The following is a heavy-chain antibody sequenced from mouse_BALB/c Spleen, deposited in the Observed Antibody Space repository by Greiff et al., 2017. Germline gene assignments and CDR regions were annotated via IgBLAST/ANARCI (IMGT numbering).Heavy chain of an antibody. Sequence: EVQGVESGGGLVKPGGSLKLSCAASGFTFSSYAMSWVRQTPEQRLEWVATISSGGSYTYYPDSVKGRFTISRDNAKNTLYLQMSSLRSEDTAMYYCARERYYGSSPWFAYWGQGTLVTVSA. D-gene: IGHD1-1*01. V-gene: IGHV5-9-3*01. CDR2: ISSGGSYT. J-gene: IGHJ3*01. CDR1: GFTFSSYA. CDR3: ARERYYGSSPWFAY.